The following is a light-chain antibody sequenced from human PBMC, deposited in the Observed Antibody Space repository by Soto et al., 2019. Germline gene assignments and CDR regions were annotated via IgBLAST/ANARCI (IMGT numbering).Light chain of an antibody. V-gene: IGKV1-39*01. CDR2: AAS. Sequence: DIQMTQSPSSLSASVGDRVTITCRARQSISSYLNWYQQKPGKAPKLLIYAASSLLSGVPSRFSGSGSGTDFTLTISSLQPEDFATYYCQQSYSTPRTFGQGTKVEIK. J-gene: IGKJ1*01. CDR3: QQSYSTPRT. CDR1: QSISSY.